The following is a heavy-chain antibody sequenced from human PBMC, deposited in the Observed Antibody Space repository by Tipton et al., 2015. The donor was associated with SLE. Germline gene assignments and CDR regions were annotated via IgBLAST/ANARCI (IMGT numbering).Heavy chain of an antibody. CDR2: FYYSGST. CDR1: GGSISSSSYY. D-gene: IGHD3-9*01. CDR3: ARGSLGRHYDFLTGRTYYYFYYMDV. V-gene: IGHV4-39*07. J-gene: IGHJ6*03. Sequence: TLSLTCTVSGGSISSSSYYWGWLRQPPGKGLEWIGTFYYSGSTHYNPSLKSRVAISVDTSKNHLSLKLSSVTAADTAVYYCARGSLGRHYDFLTGRTYYYFYYMDVWGKGTTVTVSS.